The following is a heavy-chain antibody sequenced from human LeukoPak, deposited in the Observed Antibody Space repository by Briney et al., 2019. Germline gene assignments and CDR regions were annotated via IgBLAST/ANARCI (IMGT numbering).Heavy chain of an antibody. Sequence: PSETLSRTCSVSRGSINSRSDYWWAWIRQPPGKGLEWIGSVYSDGSTYYKPSLKSRLTISVDTSKDQFSLNLTSVTAADTAVYYCARQRAGGTWAFEHWGQGTLLTVSS. J-gene: IGHJ4*02. CDR3: ARQRAGGTWAFEH. CDR2: VYSDGST. D-gene: IGHD1-26*01. CDR1: RGSINSRSDY. V-gene: IGHV4-39*01.